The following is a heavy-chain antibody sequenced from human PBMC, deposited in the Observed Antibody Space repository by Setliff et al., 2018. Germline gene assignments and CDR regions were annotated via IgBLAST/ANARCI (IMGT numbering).Heavy chain of an antibody. CDR3: ARGGGVNEDNSGFYRSFDY. D-gene: IGHD3-22*01. CDR2: FNVGHGYT. J-gene: IGHJ4*02. CDR1: GYTFTTHG. V-gene: IGHV1-3*01. Sequence: ASVKVSCKASGYTFTTHGLHWVRQAPGQRLEWMGWFNVGHGYTKYSQKFQGRVTMTSDTSASTAYMELNSLRSEDTALYYCARGGGVNEDNSGFYRSFDYWGQGTLVTVSS.